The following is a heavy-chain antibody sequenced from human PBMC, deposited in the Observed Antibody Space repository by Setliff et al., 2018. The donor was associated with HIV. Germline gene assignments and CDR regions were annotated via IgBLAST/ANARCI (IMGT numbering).Heavy chain of an antibody. CDR1: GGSFTDFY. CDR2: INHSGST. D-gene: IGHD6-19*01. CDR3: ARASSSGWAGSEMKDAFDI. J-gene: IGHJ3*02. Sequence: PSETLSLTCAVYGGSFTDFYWSWIRQPPGKGLEWIGEINHSGSTNYNPSLKSRVTISVDTSKNQFSLKLSSVTAADTAVYYCARASSSGWAGSEMKDAFDIWGQGTMVTVSS. V-gene: IGHV4-34*01.